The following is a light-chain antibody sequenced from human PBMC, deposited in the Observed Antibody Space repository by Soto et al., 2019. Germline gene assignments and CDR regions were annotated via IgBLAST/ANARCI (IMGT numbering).Light chain of an antibody. CDR1: QAISND. CDR2: GAS. J-gene: IGKJ1*01. Sequence: DIQMTQSPSSLSASVGDRVTITCRASQAISNDLAWYQQKPGKVPKLLIYGASTLQSGVPSRFSGRRSGTDFTLTISSPQPEDVATYYCQKEGAFGQGTKVEIK. V-gene: IGKV1-27*01. CDR3: QKEGA.